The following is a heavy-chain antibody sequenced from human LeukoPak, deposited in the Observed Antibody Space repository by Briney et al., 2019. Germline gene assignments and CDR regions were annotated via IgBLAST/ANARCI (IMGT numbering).Heavy chain of an antibody. J-gene: IGHJ1*01. CDR3: AKGCGYNCYPPSY. CDR2: ISGSGSST. D-gene: IGHD3-22*01. V-gene: IGHV3-23*01. CDR1: GFTFRSYA. Sequence: GGSLRLSCVASGFTFRSYAMSWVRQAPGKGLEWVSAISGSGSSTYYADSVKGRFTMSRDNSKNTLYLQMNSLRAEDTAVYYCAKGCGYNCYPPSYWGQGTLVTVSS.